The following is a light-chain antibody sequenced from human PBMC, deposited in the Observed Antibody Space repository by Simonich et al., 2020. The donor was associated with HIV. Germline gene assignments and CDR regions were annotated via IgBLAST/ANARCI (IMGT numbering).Light chain of an antibody. V-gene: IGKV4-1*01. J-gene: IGKJ5*01. CDR1: QNILYSSNNKNY. Sequence: DIVMTQSPDSLAVSLGERATINCKTSQNILYSSNNKNYLAWYQQKLGQPPKLLIYWTSSREAGVPDRFSGSGSVTDFTLTISSLQAEDVAVYYCQQYYSTPTITFGQGTRLEIK. CDR3: QQYYSTPTIT. CDR2: WTS.